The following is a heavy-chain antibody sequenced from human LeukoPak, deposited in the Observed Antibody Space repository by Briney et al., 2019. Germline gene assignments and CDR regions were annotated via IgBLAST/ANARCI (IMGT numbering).Heavy chain of an antibody. CDR2: IKEDGSDK. CDR1: RFTFSLYW. J-gene: IGHJ5*02. D-gene: IGHD3-10*01. V-gene: IGHV3-7*01. Sequence: GGSLRLSCAASRFTFSLYWMTWVRQAPGKGLEWVANIKEDGSDKYYVDSVKGRFTISRDNAKNSLYLQMNSLRAEDTAVYYCTKEGLGSGSSWLAWFDPWGQGTLVTVSS. CDR3: TKEGLGSGSSWLAWFDP.